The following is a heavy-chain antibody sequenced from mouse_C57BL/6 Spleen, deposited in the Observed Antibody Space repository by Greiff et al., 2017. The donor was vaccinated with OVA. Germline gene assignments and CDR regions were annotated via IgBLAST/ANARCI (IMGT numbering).Heavy chain of an antibody. D-gene: IGHD1-1*01. CDR3: ARHYYGSSYWYFDV. V-gene: IGHV5-9*01. CDR2: ISGGGGNT. CDR1: GFTFSSYT. Sequence: EVKLVESGGGLVKPGGSLKLSCAASGFTFSSYTMSWVRQTPEKRLEWVATISGGGGNTYYPDSVKGRFTISRDNAKNTLYLQMSSLRSEDTAWYYCARHYYGSSYWYFDVWGTGTTVTVSS. J-gene: IGHJ1*03.